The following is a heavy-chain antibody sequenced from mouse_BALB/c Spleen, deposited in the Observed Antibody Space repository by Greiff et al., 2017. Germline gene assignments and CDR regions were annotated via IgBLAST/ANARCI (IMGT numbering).Heavy chain of an antibody. CDR2: IRLKSNNYAT. CDR3: TREEGGGYFDY. D-gene: IGHD1-1*02. V-gene: IGHV6-6*02. Sequence: EVKLVESGGGLVQPGGSMKLSCVASGFTFSNYWMNWVRQSPEKGLEWVAEIRLKSNNYATHYAESVKGRFTISRDDSKSSVYLQMNNLRAEDTGIYYCTREEGGGYFDYWGQGTTLTVSS. CDR1: GFTFSNYW. J-gene: IGHJ2*01.